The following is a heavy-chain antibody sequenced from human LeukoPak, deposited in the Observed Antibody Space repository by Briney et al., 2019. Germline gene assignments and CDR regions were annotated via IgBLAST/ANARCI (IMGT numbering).Heavy chain of an antibody. CDR2: TYYSGST. Sequence: SETLSLTCTVSGGSISSYYWSWIRQPPGKGLEWIGYTYYSGSTNYNPSLKSRVTISVDTSKNQFSLKLSSVTAADTAVYYCARLHRGNDAFDIWGQGTMVTVSS. D-gene: IGHD1-14*01. CDR1: GGSISSYY. J-gene: IGHJ3*02. V-gene: IGHV4-59*08. CDR3: ARLHRGNDAFDI.